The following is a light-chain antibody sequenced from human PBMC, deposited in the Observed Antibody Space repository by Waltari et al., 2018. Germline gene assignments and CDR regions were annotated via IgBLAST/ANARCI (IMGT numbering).Light chain of an antibody. CDR1: QSVTMA. CDR3: QQYQGLVVT. J-gene: IGKJ1*01. Sequence: DILFTQSPGTLSLSPGESATLSCRTSQSVTMALAWYQQKPGQAPRLLIYGASNRATGIPDRFSGSGSGTDFSLTISRLEPEDFAVYYCQQYQGLVVTFGQGTKVEL. V-gene: IGKV3-20*01. CDR2: GAS.